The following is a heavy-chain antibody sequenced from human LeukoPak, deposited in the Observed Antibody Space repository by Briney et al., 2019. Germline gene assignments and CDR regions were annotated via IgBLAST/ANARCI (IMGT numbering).Heavy chain of an antibody. CDR3: ARLEYSYIDQPPD. V-gene: IGHV1-69*13. Sequence: SVKVSCKASGYTFTNYDINWVRQAPGQGLEWMGGIIPIFGTANYAQKFQGRVTITADESTSTAYMELSSLRSEDTAVYYCARLEYSYIDQPPDWGQGTLVTVSS. D-gene: IGHD5-18*01. CDR1: GYTFTNYD. CDR2: IIPIFGTA. J-gene: IGHJ4*02.